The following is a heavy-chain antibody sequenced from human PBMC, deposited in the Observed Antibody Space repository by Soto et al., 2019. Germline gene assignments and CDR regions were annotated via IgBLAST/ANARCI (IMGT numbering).Heavy chain of an antibody. CDR1: GFTFSTYG. CDR2: ISYDGRNK. V-gene: IGHV3-30*18. D-gene: IGHD1-1*01. CDR3: AKDESNEYYMDV. J-gene: IGHJ6*03. Sequence: GGSLRLSCASSGFTFSTYGMHWVRQAPGKGLEWVAVISYDGRNKYYADSVKGRFTISRDNSKNTLYLQMNSLRAEDTAVYYCAKDESNEYYMDVWGKGTTVTVSS.